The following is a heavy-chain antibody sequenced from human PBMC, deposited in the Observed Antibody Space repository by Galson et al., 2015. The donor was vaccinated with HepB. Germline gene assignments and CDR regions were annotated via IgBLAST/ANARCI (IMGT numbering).Heavy chain of an antibody. CDR3: ARAGLLLWFGDVEQNWFDP. D-gene: IGHD3-10*01. CDR2: ISYDGSNK. V-gene: IGHV3-30*03. CDR1: GFTFSSYS. J-gene: IGHJ5*02. Sequence: SLRLSCAASGFTFSSYSMNWVRQAPGKGLEWVAVISYDGSNKYYADSVKGRFTISRDNSKNTLYLQMNSLRAEDTAVYYCARAGLLLWFGDVEQNWFDPWGQGTLVTVSS.